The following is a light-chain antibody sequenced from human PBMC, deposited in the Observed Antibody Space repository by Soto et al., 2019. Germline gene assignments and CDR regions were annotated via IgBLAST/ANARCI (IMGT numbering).Light chain of an antibody. CDR1: QNVYINS. V-gene: IGKV3-20*01. J-gene: IGKJ3*01. CDR2: GPS. CDR3: QQYGGAPFT. Sequence: EIVLTQYPRTLSLSPGESATLSCRASQNVYINSLAWFQQKPGQTPRLLIYGPSTRAAGVPDRFTGSGSGADFALTITSLEPEDFAMYYCQQYGGAPFTFGPGTRV.